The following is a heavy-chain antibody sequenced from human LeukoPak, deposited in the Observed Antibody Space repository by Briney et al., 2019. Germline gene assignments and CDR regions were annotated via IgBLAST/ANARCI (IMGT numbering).Heavy chain of an antibody. D-gene: IGHD2-15*01. CDR3: ARLFGGYCSGATCYDDY. CDR2: IHPDDSDT. J-gene: IGHJ4*02. V-gene: IGHV5-51*01. Sequence: GESLKISCKGSGYRFSSYWIGWVRQMPGKGLEWMWIIHPDDSDTRYSPSFQGQVTISADKSVSTAYLQWSSLKASDSAMYYCARLFGGYCSGATCYDDYWGQGTLVTVSS. CDR1: GYRFSSYW.